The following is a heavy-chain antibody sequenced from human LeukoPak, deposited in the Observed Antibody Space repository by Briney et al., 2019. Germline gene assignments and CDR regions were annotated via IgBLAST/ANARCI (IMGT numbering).Heavy chain of an antibody. CDR1: GFTFSSYA. CDR3: AKGYYYLSGTNFDY. V-gene: IGHV3-23*01. Sequence: GGSLRLSCAASGFTFSSYAMSWVRQAPGKGLEWVSVISGSGSSTYYADSVKGRFTISRDNSKNTLYLQMNSLRAEDTAVYYCAKGYYYLSGTNFDYWGQEPLVTVSA. J-gene: IGHJ4*02. CDR2: ISGSGSST. D-gene: IGHD3-10*01.